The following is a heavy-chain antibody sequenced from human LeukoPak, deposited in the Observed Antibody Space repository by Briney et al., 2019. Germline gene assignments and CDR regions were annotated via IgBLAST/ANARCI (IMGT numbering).Heavy chain of an antibody. D-gene: IGHD3-10*01. CDR1: GFTFSSYG. V-gene: IGHV3-30*18. Sequence: PGRSLRLSCAASGFTFSSYGMHWVRQAPGKGLEWVAVISYDGSNKYYADSVKGRFTISRDNSKNTLYLQMNSLRAEDTAVYYCAKDRQTYYYGSGSYFPGYWGQGTLVTVSS. CDR3: AKDRQTYYYGSGSYFPGY. J-gene: IGHJ4*02. CDR2: ISYDGSNK.